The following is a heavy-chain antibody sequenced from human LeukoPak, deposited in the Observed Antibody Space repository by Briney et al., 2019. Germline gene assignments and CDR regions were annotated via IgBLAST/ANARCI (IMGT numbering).Heavy chain of an antibody. CDR2: VFDSGGA. D-gene: IGHD4-17*01. J-gene: IGHJ4*02. CDR1: GASVSDYY. Sequence: SETQSLTCTVSGASVSDYYWSWIRQPPGQGLEWIGYVFDSGGANYNPSLKSRVTISVDTSKNQFSAKLGSVTAADTAVYYCAAALGRYGDYSRGYYFDCWGQGTLVTVSS. CDR3: AAALGRYGDYSRGYYFDC. V-gene: IGHV4-59*02.